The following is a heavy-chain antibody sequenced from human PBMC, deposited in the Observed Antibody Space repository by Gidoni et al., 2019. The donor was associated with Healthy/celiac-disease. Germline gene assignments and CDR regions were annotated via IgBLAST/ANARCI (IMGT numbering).Heavy chain of an antibody. CDR2: IRSKAYGGTT. CDR3: TRCVDIVATTHFDY. J-gene: IGHJ4*02. CDR1: GFTFGDHA. V-gene: IGHV3-49*03. D-gene: IGHD5-12*01. Sequence: EVQLVESGGGLVQPGRSLRLSCTASGFTFGDHAMSWFRQAPGKGLEWVGFIRSKAYGGTTEYAASVKGRFTISRDDSKSIAYLQMNSLKTEDTAVYYCTRCVDIVATTHFDYWGQGTLVTVSS.